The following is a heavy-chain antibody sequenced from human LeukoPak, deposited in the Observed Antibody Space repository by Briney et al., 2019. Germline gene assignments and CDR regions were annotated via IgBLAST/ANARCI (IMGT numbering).Heavy chain of an antibody. CDR3: ARRFYGDYEYYFDY. V-gene: IGHV3-23*01. Sequence: GSLRLSCAASGFIFATHGMTWVRQAPGKGLEWVSATNPADGVTYYADSVKGRFTISRDNSKNSLYLQMNSLRAEDTAVYYCARRFYGDYEYYFDYWGQGTLVTVSS. CDR1: GFIFATHG. CDR2: TNPADGVT. J-gene: IGHJ4*02. D-gene: IGHD4-17*01.